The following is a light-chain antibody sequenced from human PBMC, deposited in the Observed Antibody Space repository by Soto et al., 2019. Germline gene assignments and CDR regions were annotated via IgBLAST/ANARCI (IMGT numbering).Light chain of an antibody. J-gene: IGKJ1*01. Sequence: DIQMTQSPSSLSASVGDRVTITCQASQGISNSLAWFQQKPGKVPKLLIYAASILQLGVPSRFSGSGSGTEFTLTISSLQPEDVATYYCQKYNSAPQTFGQGTKVEIK. V-gene: IGKV1-27*01. CDR1: QGISNS. CDR3: QKYNSAPQT. CDR2: AAS.